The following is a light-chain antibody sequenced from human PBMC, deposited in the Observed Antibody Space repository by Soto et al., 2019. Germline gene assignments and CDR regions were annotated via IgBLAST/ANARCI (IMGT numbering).Light chain of an antibody. Sequence: AIRMTQSPSSFSASTGDRATITCRASQGISSYLAWYQQKPGKAPKLLIYAASTLQSGVPSRFSGSGSGTDFTLTISCLQSEDFATYYCQQYYSSWTFGQGTKVDIK. CDR2: AAS. CDR3: QQYYSSWT. V-gene: IGKV1-8*01. J-gene: IGKJ1*01. CDR1: QGISSY.